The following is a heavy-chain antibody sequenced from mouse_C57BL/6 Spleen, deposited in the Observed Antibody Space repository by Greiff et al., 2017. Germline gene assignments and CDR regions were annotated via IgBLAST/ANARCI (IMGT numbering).Heavy chain of an antibody. CDR2: IDPEDGET. Sequence: EVQLQQSGAELVKPGASVKLSCTASGFNIKDYYMHWVKQRTEQGLEWIGRIDPEDGETKYAPTFQGKATITADTSSNTSYMQLSSLTSEYTAVYYLATLNWDSDAMDYWGQGTSVTVSS. V-gene: IGHV14-2*01. CDR1: GFNIKDYY. CDR3: ATLNWDSDAMDY. D-gene: IGHD4-1*01. J-gene: IGHJ4*01.